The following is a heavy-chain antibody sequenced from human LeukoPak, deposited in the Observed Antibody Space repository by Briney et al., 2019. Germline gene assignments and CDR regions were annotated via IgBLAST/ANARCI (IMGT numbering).Heavy chain of an antibody. CDR2: INGDGSSI. V-gene: IGHV3-74*01. D-gene: IGHD3-10*01. CDR1: GFSSNSYW. CDR3: ARGRGPYGWFDP. J-gene: IGHJ5*02. Sequence: GGSLRLSCAASGFSSNSYWMHWARQDPGKGLVWVARINGDGSSINYADSVKGRFTISRDNAKNTLYLQMNSLRVEDTAVYYCARGRGPYGWFDPWGQGTLVTVSS.